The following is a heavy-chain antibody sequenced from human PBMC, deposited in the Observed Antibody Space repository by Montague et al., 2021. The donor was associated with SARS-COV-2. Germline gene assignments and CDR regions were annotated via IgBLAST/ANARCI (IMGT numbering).Heavy chain of an antibody. CDR2: LSGSGGKT. J-gene: IGHJ6*02. CDR3: AKGREWVTVNVDPPYYSYGMDA. CDR1: GFTFSNYA. Sequence: SLRISCAASGFTFSNYAMTWVRQAPGKGPEWVSALSGSGGKTYYADSVKGRFTISRDNSKNTLYLQMKSLRADDTAIYYCAKGREWVTVNVDPPYYSYGMDAWGQGTTVTVSS. V-gene: IGHV3-23*01. D-gene: IGHD4-17*01.